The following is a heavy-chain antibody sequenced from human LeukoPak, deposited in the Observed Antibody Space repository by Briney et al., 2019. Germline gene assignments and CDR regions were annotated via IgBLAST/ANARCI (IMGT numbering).Heavy chain of an antibody. CDR3: ASPAGDYWAFDI. J-gene: IGHJ3*02. CDR2: ISGSGGTT. V-gene: IGHV3-23*01. Sequence: GGSLRLSCAASGFTFSTYAMTWVRQAPGKGLEWVSVISGSGGTTYYADSVKGRFTISRDNSKNTLYLQMNSLRAEDTAVYYCASPAGDYWAFDIWGQGTMVTVSS. CDR1: GFTFSTYA. D-gene: IGHD4-17*01.